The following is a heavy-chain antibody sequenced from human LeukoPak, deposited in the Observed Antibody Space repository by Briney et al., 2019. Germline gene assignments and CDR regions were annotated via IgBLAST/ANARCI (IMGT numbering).Heavy chain of an antibody. V-gene: IGHV3-48*03. CDR2: ISIGSSTI. J-gene: IGHJ4*02. CDR1: GFTFSRYQ. Sequence: GGSLRLSCVASGFTFSRYQMNWVRQAPGRGLEWISYISIGSSTIYYADFMKGRFTISRDDAKDSVYLQMNSLTVEDTAVYYCARTYERELDYWGQGILVTVSS. CDR3: ARTYERELDY. D-gene: IGHD1-1*01.